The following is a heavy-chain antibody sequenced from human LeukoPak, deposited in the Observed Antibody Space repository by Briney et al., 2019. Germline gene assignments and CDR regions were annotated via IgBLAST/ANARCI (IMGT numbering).Heavy chain of an antibody. D-gene: IGHD2-15*01. Sequence: PSETLSLTCTVSGGSISSSNYYWGWIRQPPGKGLEWIGSIYYSGSTYYNPSLKSRVTISVDTSKNQFSLKLSFVTAADAAVYYCARLDGYCSGGSCYSVSFVDPWGQGTLVTVSS. V-gene: IGHV4-39*01. J-gene: IGHJ5*02. CDR1: GGSISSSNYY. CDR3: ARLDGYCSGGSCYSVSFVDP. CDR2: IYYSGST.